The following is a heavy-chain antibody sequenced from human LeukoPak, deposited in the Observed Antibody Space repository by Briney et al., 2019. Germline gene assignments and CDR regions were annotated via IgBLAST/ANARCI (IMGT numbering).Heavy chain of an antibody. Sequence: ASVKVSCKASGYTFTGYYTHWVRQAPGQGLEWMGWINPDSGGTKSAQKFHGRVTMTRDTSISTAYMELSRLRSDDTAVYYCARDLEGLEGYFDYWGQGTLVTVSP. J-gene: IGHJ4*02. CDR2: INPDSGGT. V-gene: IGHV1-2*02. CDR1: GYTFTGYY. CDR3: ARDLEGLEGYFDY. D-gene: IGHD1-1*01.